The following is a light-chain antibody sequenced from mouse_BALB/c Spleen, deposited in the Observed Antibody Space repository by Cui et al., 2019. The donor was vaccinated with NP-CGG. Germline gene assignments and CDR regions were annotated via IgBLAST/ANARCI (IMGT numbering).Light chain of an antibody. CDR3: ALWYSNHWV. CDR1: TGAVTTSNY. J-gene: IGLJ1*01. V-gene: IGLV1*01. CDR2: GTN. Sequence: QPVVTHESALTTSPGETVTFTCRSSTGAVTTSNYANWVQEKPDHLFTGLIGGTNNRAPGVPARFSGSLIGDKAALTITGAQTEDEAIYFCALWYSNHWVFGGGTKLTVL.